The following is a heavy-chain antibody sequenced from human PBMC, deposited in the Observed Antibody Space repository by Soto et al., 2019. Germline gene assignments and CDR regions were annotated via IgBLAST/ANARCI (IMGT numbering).Heavy chain of an antibody. D-gene: IGHD1-26*01. CDR1: GYIFTTYW. V-gene: IGHV5-51*04. CDR2: IYPGDSDT. J-gene: IGHJ4*02. CDR3: AAGPPPRSSDY. Sequence: GESLKISCKASGYIFTTYWIAWVRQMAGKGLEWMGIIYPGDSDTRYSPSFQGQVTISADNPINTAYQQWSSLKASDTAMYYCAAGPPPRSSDYWGQGTLVTVSS.